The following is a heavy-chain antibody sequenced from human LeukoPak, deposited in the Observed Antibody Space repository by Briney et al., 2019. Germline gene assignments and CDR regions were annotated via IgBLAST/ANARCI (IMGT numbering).Heavy chain of an antibody. CDR1: GFTFSSYA. Sequence: SGGSLRLSCAASGFTFSSYAMSWVRQALGKGLEWVSAISGSGGSTYYADSVKGRFTISRDNSKYTLYLQMNSLRAEDTAVYYCAKEYDFWSGYYVDYWGQGTLVTVSS. V-gene: IGHV3-23*01. D-gene: IGHD3-3*01. J-gene: IGHJ4*02. CDR2: ISGSGGST. CDR3: AKEYDFWSGYYVDY.